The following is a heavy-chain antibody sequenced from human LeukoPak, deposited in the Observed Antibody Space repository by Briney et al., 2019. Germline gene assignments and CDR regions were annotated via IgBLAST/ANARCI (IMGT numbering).Heavy chain of an antibody. CDR1: GLTVSSYA. Sequence: PGGSLRLSCGASGLTVSSYAMSWVRQAPGKGLEWVSTIIGSAVNTYYADSVKGWFTISRDDSKNTVYLRMNSLRAEDTAVYSCAKYTSGTSYRGLDQWGQGTLVTVSS. CDR2: IIGSAVNT. J-gene: IGHJ4*02. V-gene: IGHV3-23*01. CDR3: AKYTSGTSYRGLDQ. D-gene: IGHD3-10*01.